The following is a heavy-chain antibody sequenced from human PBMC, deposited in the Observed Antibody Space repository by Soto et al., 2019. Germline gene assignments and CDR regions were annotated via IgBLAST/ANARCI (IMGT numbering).Heavy chain of an antibody. CDR1: GGSISSSSYY. Sequence: PSETLSLTCTVSGGSISSSSYYWGWIRQPPGKGLEWIGSIHYSGSTYYNPSLKSRVTISVDTSKNQFSLKLSSVTAADTAVYYCARPRAVAVLDYYYGMDVWGQGTTVTVSS. CDR2: IHYSGST. D-gene: IGHD6-19*01. J-gene: IGHJ6*02. CDR3: ARPRAVAVLDYYYGMDV. V-gene: IGHV4-39*01.